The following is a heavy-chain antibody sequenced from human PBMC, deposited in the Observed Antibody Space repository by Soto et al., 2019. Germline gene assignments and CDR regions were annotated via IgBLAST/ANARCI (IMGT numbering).Heavy chain of an antibody. CDR3: ARVPYYYDSSGYYYGMDV. Sequence: QVQLVQSGAEVKNPGSSVKVSCKASGGTFSSYAISWVRQAPGQGLEWMGGIIPIFGTANYAQKFQGRVTITADESTSTAYMELSSLRSEDTAVYYCARVPYYYDSSGYYYGMDVWGQGTTVTVSS. CDR2: IIPIFGTA. J-gene: IGHJ6*02. V-gene: IGHV1-69*01. CDR1: GGTFSSYA. D-gene: IGHD3-22*01.